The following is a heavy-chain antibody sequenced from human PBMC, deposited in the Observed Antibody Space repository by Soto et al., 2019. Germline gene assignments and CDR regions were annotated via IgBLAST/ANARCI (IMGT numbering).Heavy chain of an antibody. CDR3: AKRWPGSWYPVDY. CDR1: GFTFSTYA. V-gene: IGHV3-23*01. Sequence: EVQLLESGGGLVQPGGSLTLSCAASGFTFSTYAMSWVRQPPGKGLEWVSAISGNGGSTYYADSVEGRFTIPRDNSKNPVYLQMNSLRVNDTAVYYCAKRWPGSWYPVDYWGQGTLITVSS. CDR2: ISGNGGST. D-gene: IGHD6-13*01. J-gene: IGHJ4*02.